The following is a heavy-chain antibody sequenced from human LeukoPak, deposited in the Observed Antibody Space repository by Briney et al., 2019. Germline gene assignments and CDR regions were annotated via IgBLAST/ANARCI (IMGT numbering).Heavy chain of an antibody. J-gene: IGHJ2*01. CDR1: GFTLSTYW. CDR2: IKQDGSEK. V-gene: IGHV3-7*03. CDR3: ARAEWSNWYFDL. Sequence: PGGSLRPSCAASGFTLSTYWMNWASQAAGKGLEWVANIKQDGSEKYYVDSVKGRFTLSRDSAKNSLYLQINSLRAEDTAVYYCARAEWSNWYFDLWGRGTLVTVSS. D-gene: IGHD3-3*01.